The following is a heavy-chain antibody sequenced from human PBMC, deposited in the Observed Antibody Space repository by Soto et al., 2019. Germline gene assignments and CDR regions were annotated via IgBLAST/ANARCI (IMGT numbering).Heavy chain of an antibody. J-gene: IGHJ5*02. D-gene: IGHD3-10*01. CDR2: ISAYNGNT. CDR1: GYTFTSYG. Sequence: QVQLVQSGAEVKKPGASVKVSCKASGYTFTSYGISWVRQAPGQGLEWMGWISAYNGNTNYAQKLQGRVTMTTDTSTSTAYMELRSLRSDDTAVYYCARIGVERVRGVKGRLGSWFDPWGQGTLVTVSS. CDR3: ARIGVERVRGVKGRLGSWFDP. V-gene: IGHV1-18*01.